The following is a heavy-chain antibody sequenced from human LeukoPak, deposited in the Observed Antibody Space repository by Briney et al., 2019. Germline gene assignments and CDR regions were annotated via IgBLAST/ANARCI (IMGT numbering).Heavy chain of an antibody. J-gene: IGHJ6*02. CDR3: ARDSMVRGVIDYYYYGMDV. CDR1: GGTFSSYA. CDR2: IIPIFSTA. Sequence: SVKVSCKASGGTFSSYAISWVRQAPGQGLEWMGGIIPIFSTANYAQKFQGRVTITADESTSTAYMELSSLRSEDTAVYYCARDSMVRGVIDYYYYGMDVWGQGTTVTVSS. D-gene: IGHD3-10*01. V-gene: IGHV1-69*13.